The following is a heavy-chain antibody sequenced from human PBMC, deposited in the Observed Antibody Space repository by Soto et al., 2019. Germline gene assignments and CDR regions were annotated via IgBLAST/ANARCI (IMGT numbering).Heavy chain of an antibody. Sequence: EVQLLESGGGLVQPGGSLRLSCAASGFTFNNYAMGWVRQAPGKGLEWVSAITDSGDDTYYIDSVKGRFTISRDNSKSTLYLQMNSLRAEDTDIYYCAKLGYSSWSPQYYFAYWGQGTLVTVSS. CDR2: ITDSGDDT. CDR1: GFTFNNYA. J-gene: IGHJ4*02. D-gene: IGHD4-4*01. V-gene: IGHV3-23*01. CDR3: AKLGYSSWSPQYYFAY.